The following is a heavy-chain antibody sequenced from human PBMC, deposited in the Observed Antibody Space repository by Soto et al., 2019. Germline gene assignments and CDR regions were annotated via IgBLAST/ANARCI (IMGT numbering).Heavy chain of an antibody. CDR1: GGSISSGDYS. V-gene: IGHV4-30-2*01. CDR3: ARVRREYDNSGPVDY. CDR2: IYYGGST. J-gene: IGHJ4*02. Sequence: PSETLSLTCAVSGGSISSGDYSWNWIRQPPGKGLEWIGYIYYGGSTYYNPSLQSRVTMSADRSRNQFSLKLNSVTAADTAVYYCARVRREYDNSGPVDYWGQGTLVTVSS. D-gene: IGHD3-22*01.